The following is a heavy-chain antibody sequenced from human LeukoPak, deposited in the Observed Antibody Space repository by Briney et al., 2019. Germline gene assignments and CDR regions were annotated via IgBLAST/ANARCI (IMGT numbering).Heavy chain of an antibody. CDR2: IDRRGAPT. CDR1: GFNFNRFT. Sequence: PGGSLRLSCAASGFNFNRFTLHWVRQRPGKGLEWVSLIDRRGAPTYYADSVKGRFTISRDNRRQSMFLQMNSLQSEDTALYFCVKEYHCHGDCYTAYDSWGQGTLVTVSS. D-gene: IGHD2-21*02. J-gene: IGHJ4*02. CDR3: VKEYHCHGDCYTAYDS. V-gene: IGHV3-43*01.